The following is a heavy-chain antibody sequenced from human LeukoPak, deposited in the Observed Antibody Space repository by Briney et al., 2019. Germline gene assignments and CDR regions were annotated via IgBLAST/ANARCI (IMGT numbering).Heavy chain of an antibody. CDR1: GGSISSSSYY. V-gene: IGHV4-39*01. Sequence: SETLSLTCTVSGGSISSSSYYWGWIRQPPGKGLEWIGRIYYSGSTYYNPSLKSRVTISVDTSKNQFSLKLSSVTAADTAVYYCARQKSKDYFDYWGQGTLVTVSS. D-gene: IGHD4-11*01. J-gene: IGHJ4*02. CDR3: ARQKSKDYFDY. CDR2: IYYSGST.